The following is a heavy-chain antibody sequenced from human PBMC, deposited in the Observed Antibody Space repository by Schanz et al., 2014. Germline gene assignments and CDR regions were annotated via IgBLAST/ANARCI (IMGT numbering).Heavy chain of an antibody. Sequence: QIQLVQSGPEVKKPGATVKVSCKASGYIFINSGISWVRQAPGQGLEWMGWISVYNHNKEYDQKFQGRVTMTTDTSTNTAYMALTDLRSDDTAVYYCARDRRCFDRDDLYYFDSWGQGTLVTVSS. V-gene: IGHV1-18*01. D-gene: IGHD1-1*01. CDR3: ARDRRCFDRDDLYYFDS. CDR1: GYIFINSG. J-gene: IGHJ4*02. CDR2: ISVYNHNK.